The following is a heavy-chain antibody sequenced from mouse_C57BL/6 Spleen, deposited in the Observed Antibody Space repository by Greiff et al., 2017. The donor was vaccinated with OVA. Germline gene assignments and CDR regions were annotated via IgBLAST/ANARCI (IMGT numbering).Heavy chain of an antibody. CDR1: GYTFTSYW. Sequence: QVQLQQPGAELVMPGASVKLSCKASGYTFTSYWMHWVKQRPGQGLEWIGEIDPSDSYTNYNQKFKGKSTLTVDKSSSTAYMQLSSLTSEDSAVYYCASYYYGSSHYFDYWAQGTTLTVSS. CDR2: IDPSDSYT. CDR3: ASYYYGSSHYFDY. J-gene: IGHJ2*01. D-gene: IGHD1-1*01. V-gene: IGHV1-69*01.